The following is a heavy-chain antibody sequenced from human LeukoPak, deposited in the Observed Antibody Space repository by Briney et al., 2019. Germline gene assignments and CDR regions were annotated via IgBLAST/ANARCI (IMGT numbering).Heavy chain of an antibody. V-gene: IGHV3-11*01. CDR3: ARASKGYSYGYGYYYYYMDV. J-gene: IGHJ6*03. D-gene: IGHD5-18*01. CDR1: GFTFSDFY. CDR2: ISSSGSTI. Sequence: GGSLRLSCAASGFTFSDFYMSWIRQAPGKGLEWVSYISSSGSTIYFADSVKGRFTISRDNAKNSLYLQMNSLRAEDTAVYYCARASKGYSYGYGYYYYYMDVWGKGTTVTISS.